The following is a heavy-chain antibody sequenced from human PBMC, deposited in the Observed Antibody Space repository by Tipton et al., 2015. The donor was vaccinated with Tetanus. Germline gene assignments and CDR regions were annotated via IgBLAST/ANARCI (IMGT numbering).Heavy chain of an antibody. Sequence: SLRLSCAVSGFTFSKKAMAWVRQAPGRGLEWVSGISGGGDNTHYAESLKGRFTISRDNSKDRLYLQLNSLRGEDTAIYYCAKNSRSSWYEYFESWGQGTLVTVSS. J-gene: IGHJ4*02. D-gene: IGHD6-13*01. CDR3: AKNSRSSWYEYFES. V-gene: IGHV3-23*01. CDR1: GFTFSKKA. CDR2: ISGGGDNT.